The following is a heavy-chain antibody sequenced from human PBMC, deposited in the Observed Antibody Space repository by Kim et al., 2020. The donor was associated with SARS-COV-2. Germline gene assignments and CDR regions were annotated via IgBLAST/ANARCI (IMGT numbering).Heavy chain of an antibody. V-gene: IGHV3-48*01. CDR3: ARSCPGMDV. J-gene: IGHJ6*02. CDR2: SSTN. Sequence: SSTNDHAHSVKGRINISRDNAKNSLSMQINSLRAEETAVYYCARSCPGMDVWGQGTTVTVSS. D-gene: IGHD3-10*01.